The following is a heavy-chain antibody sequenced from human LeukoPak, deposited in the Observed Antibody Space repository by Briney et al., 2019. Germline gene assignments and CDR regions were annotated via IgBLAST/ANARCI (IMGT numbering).Heavy chain of an antibody. CDR2: MNPNSGNT. V-gene: IGHV1-8*02. D-gene: IGHD3-9*01. Sequence: ASVKVSCKASGYTFTSYDINWVRQATGQGLEWMGWMNPNSGNTGYAQKLQGRVTMTTDTSTSTAYMELRSLRSDDTAVYYCARDHFGLRYFDWYFDYWGQGTLVTVSS. CDR3: ARDHFGLRYFDWYFDY. CDR1: GYTFTSYD. J-gene: IGHJ4*02.